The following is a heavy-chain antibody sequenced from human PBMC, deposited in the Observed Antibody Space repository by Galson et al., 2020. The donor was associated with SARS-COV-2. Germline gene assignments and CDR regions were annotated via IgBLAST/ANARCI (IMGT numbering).Heavy chain of an antibody. J-gene: IGHJ6*02. CDR2: IDWDDDK. D-gene: IGHD3-10*01. V-gene: IGHV2-70*01. Sequence: SGPTLVKPTQTLTLTCTFSGFSLSTSGMCVRWIRQPPGKALEWPALIDWDDDKYYSTSLKTRLTISQDTSNNQVVLTMTNMDPVDTATYYCARVTAERWPCGEPYYYGVDVWGQGTTVTVSS. CDR3: ARVTAERWPCGEPYYYGVDV. CDR1: GFSLSTSGMC.